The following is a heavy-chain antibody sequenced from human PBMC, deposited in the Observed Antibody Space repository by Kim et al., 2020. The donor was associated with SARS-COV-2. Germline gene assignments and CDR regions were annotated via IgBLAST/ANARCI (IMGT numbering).Heavy chain of an antibody. V-gene: IGHV3-7*01. D-gene: IGHD3-10*01. CDR1: GFTFSHYW. CDR3: AREPFASPWDY. CDR2: IKEDGSER. J-gene: IGHJ4*02. Sequence: GGSLRLCCAASGFTFSHYWMVWVRQAPGKGLEWVANIKEDGSERYYVDSVNGRFTISRDNAKNSLYLQMNSLRPEDTAVYYCAREPFASPWDYWGQGTLV.